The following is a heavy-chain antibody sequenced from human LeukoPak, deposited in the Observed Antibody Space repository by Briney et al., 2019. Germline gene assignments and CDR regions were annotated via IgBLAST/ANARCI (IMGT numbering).Heavy chain of an antibody. CDR2: INPNSGGT. Sequence: ASVKVSCKASGYTFTGYYMHWVRQAPGQGLEWMGWINPNSGGTNYAQKFQGRVTMTRDTSISTAYMELSRLRSDDTAVYYCARVVVVPAAMVHAFDIWGQGTMVTVSS. D-gene: IGHD2-2*01. V-gene: IGHV1-2*02. CDR3: ARVVVVPAAMVHAFDI. J-gene: IGHJ3*02. CDR1: GYTFTGYY.